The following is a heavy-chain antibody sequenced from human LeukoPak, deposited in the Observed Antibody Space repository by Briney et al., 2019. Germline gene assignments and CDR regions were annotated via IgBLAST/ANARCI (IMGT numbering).Heavy chain of an antibody. V-gene: IGHV3-23*01. CDR2: ISGSGGST. J-gene: IGHJ4*02. Sequence: PGGSLRLSCAASGFTFSSYAMSWVRQAPGTGLEWLSAISGSGGSTDYADSAKGRCTIPRDNSKDTLYLQTNSLRAEDTAVYYCSKARPVFRPLDYWGQGTLVTVSS. D-gene: IGHD1-1*01. CDR3: SKARPVFRPLDY. CDR1: GFTFSSYA.